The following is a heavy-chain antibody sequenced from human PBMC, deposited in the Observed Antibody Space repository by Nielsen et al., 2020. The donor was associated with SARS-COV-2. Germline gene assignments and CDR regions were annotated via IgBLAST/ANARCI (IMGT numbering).Heavy chain of an antibody. V-gene: IGHV1-18*01. CDR2: ISAYNGNT. Sequence: WVRQAPGQGLEWMGWISAYNGNTNYAQKLQGRVTMTTDTSTSTAYMELRSLRSDDTVVYYCARDRSSSYSDYWGQGTLVTVSS. J-gene: IGHJ4*02. CDR3: ARDRSSSYSDY. D-gene: IGHD6-13*01.